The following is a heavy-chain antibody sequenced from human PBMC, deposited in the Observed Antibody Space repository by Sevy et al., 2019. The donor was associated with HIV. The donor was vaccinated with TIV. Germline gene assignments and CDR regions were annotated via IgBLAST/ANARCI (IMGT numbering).Heavy chain of an antibody. Sequence: GGSLRLSCTASGFTFSSYAMYWVRQAPGKGLEWVAVISYDGNNKDYADSVKGRFTISRDNSKNTLYLQMNSLRAEDTAVYYCASHYYDSTGYYYPLDYWGQGTWSPSPQ. CDR2: ISYDGNNK. CDR1: GFTFSSYA. CDR3: ASHYYDSTGYYYPLDY. V-gene: IGHV3-30*04. J-gene: IGHJ4*02. D-gene: IGHD3-22*01.